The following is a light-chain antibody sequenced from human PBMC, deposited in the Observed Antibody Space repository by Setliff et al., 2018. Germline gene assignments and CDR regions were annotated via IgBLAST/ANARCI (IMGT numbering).Light chain of an antibody. Sequence: QSALTQPPSASGSPGQSVTISCTGTSSDVGGYNYVSWYQQHPGKAPKLMIYEVSKWPSGVPDRFSGSKSGNTASLTVSGLQAEDEADYYCSLYAGSNNYVFGTGTKVTVL. CDR1: SSDVGGYNY. J-gene: IGLJ1*01. V-gene: IGLV2-8*01. CDR2: EVS. CDR3: SLYAGSNNYV.